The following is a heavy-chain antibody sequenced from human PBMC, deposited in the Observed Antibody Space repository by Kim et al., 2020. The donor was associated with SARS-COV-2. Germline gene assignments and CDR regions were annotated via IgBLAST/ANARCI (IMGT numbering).Heavy chain of an antibody. J-gene: IGHJ6*03. CDR2: ISGSGGST. Sequence: GGSLRLSCAASGFTFSSYAMSWVRQAPGKGLEWVSAISGSGGSTYYADSVKGRFTISRDNSKNTLYLQMNSLRAEDTAVYYCAKRNRYSNYGGSYYMDVWGKGTTVTVSS. CDR3: AKRNRYSNYGGSYYMDV. V-gene: IGHV3-23*01. D-gene: IGHD4-4*01. CDR1: GFTFSSYA.